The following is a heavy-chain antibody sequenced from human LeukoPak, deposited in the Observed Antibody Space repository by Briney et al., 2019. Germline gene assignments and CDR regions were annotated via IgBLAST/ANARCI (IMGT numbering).Heavy chain of an antibody. V-gene: IGHV1-69*13. CDR2: IIPIFGTS. CDR1: GYTLTELS. Sequence: SVKVSCKVSGYTLTELSMHWVRQAPGKGLEWMGGIIPIFGTSNYAQRFQGRVTISADESTSTAYMELSSLRSEDTAVYYCASPMVYDTYYYYHGMDVWGQGTTVTVSS. D-gene: IGHD2-8*01. CDR3: ASPMVYDTYYYYHGMDV. J-gene: IGHJ6*02.